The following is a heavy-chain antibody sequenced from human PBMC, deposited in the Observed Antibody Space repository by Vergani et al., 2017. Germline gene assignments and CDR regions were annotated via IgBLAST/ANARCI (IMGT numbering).Heavy chain of an antibody. CDR1: GGSITNYY. V-gene: IGHV4-4*07. J-gene: IGHJ3*02. Sequence: QVQLQESGPGLVKPSETLSLTCPVSGGSITNYYWSWIRQPAGKGLEWIGRIYSSGNTNYNPSLQSRLTMSIDTSNNQFSLKLSSVTAADTAVYYCTGGFFWNAPRGAATALDIWGQGTMVTVSS. D-gene: IGHD1-1*01. CDR2: IYSSGNT. CDR3: TGGFFWNAPRGAATALDI.